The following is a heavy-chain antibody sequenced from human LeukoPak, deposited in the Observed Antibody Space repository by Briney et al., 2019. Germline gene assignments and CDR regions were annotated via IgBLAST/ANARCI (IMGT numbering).Heavy chain of an antibody. J-gene: IGHJ5*02. CDR3: AREVESGWFDP. CDR2: IYSGGST. CDR1: GFTVSSNY. D-gene: IGHD6-25*01. Sequence: GGSLRLSCAASGFTVSSNYVSWVRQAPGKGLEWVSVIYSGGSTYYADSVKGRFTISRDNSKNTLYLQMDSLRAEDTAVYYCAREVESGWFDPWGQGTLVTVSS. V-gene: IGHV3-53*01.